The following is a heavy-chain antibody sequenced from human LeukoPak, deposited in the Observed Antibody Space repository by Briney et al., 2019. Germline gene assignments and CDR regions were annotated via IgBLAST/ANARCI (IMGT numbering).Heavy chain of an antibody. J-gene: IGHJ6*02. Sequence: SVKVSCKASGFTFTSSAMQWVRQARRQRLEWIGWIVVGSGNTNYAQKFQERVTITRDMSTSTAYMELSSLRSEDTAVYYCAAGSFYCSSTSCYYYYYGMDVWGQGTTVTVSS. CDR1: GFTFTSSA. D-gene: IGHD2-2*01. CDR3: AAGSFYCSSTSCYYYYYGMDV. V-gene: IGHV1-58*02. CDR2: IVVGSGNT.